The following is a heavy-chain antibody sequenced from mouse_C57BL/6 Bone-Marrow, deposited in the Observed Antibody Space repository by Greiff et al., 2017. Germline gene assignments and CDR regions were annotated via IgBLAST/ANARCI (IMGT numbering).Heavy chain of an antibody. D-gene: IGHD4-1*01. CDR2: INPGSGGT. CDR3: ARSKNWDAWFAY. Sequence: VQLQQSGAELVRPGTSVKVSCKASGYAFTNYLIAWVKQRPGQGLALIGVINPGSGGTNYNEKFKGKATLTADKSSSTAYMQLSSLTSEDSAVYFCARSKNWDAWFAYWGQGTLVTVSA. J-gene: IGHJ3*01. CDR1: GYAFTNYL. V-gene: IGHV1-54*01.